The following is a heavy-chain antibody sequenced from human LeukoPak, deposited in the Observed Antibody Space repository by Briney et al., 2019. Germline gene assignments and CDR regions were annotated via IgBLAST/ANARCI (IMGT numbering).Heavy chain of an antibody. V-gene: IGHV3-74*01. J-gene: IGHJ4*02. CDR1: GFTFSSYW. CDR3: ARGRELGLYYFDY. CDR2: INGDGSGT. Sequence: GGSLRLSCAASGFTFSSYWMYWVCQAPGKGLVWVSRINGDGSGTSYADSVKGRFTISRDNAKNTLYLHMKSLRAEDTALYYCARGRELGLYYFDYWGQGTLVTVSS. D-gene: IGHD5-24*01.